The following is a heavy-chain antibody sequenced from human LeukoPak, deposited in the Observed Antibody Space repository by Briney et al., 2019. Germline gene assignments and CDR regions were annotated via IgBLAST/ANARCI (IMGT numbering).Heavy chain of an antibody. V-gene: IGHV1-69*13. D-gene: IGHD3-22*01. CDR1: GGTFSSYA. CDR2: IIPIFGTA. J-gene: IGHJ4*02. CDR3: ARDSYYYDSSGYLYYFDY. Sequence: PVKVSCKASGGTFSSYAISWVRQAPGQGLEWMGGIIPIFGTANYAQKFQGRVTITADESTSTAYMELSSLRSEDTAVYYCARDSYYYDSSGYLYYFDYWGQGTLVTVSS.